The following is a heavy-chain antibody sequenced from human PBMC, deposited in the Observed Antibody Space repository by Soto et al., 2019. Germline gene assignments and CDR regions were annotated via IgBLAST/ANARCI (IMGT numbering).Heavy chain of an antibody. Sequence: LRLSCAASGFTFSNYAMSWVRQAPGKGLEWVSGISGSGDSTYYADSVKGRFTISRDYSKNTLYLQMNSLRAEDTAVYYCAKDPWGSGSYFYDYWGQGTLVTVSS. D-gene: IGHD1-26*01. J-gene: IGHJ4*02. CDR3: AKDPWGSGSYFYDY. V-gene: IGHV3-23*01. CDR2: ISGSGDST. CDR1: GFTFSNYA.